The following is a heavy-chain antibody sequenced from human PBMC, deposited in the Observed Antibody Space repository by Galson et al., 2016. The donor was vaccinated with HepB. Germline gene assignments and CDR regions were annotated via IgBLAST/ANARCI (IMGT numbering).Heavy chain of an antibody. V-gene: IGHV3-15*01. Sequence: SLRLSCAASGFTLTNAWLSWVRQSPGKGLEWVGRIKSKTDGGATDYAPPVKGRFSISRDDSKNTLYLLMNSLKTEDTAVYYGTTLDYYYDSGGHEVALDYWGQGTLVTVSS. CDR2: IKSKTDGGAT. CDR1: GFTLTNAW. J-gene: IGHJ4*02. CDR3: TTLDYYYDSGGHEVALDY. D-gene: IGHD3-22*01.